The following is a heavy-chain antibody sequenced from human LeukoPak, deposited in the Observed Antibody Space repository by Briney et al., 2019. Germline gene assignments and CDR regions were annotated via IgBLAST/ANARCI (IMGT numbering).Heavy chain of an antibody. CDR1: GGSISSYY. J-gene: IGHJ5*02. Sequence: SETLSLTCTVSGGSISSYYWSWIRQPPGKGLEWIGYISCSGSTNFNPSLKSRVTISVDTSKNQFSLKLSSVTAADTAVYYCAREGTAGTNLNWFDPWGQGTLVTVSS. D-gene: IGHD1-1*01. V-gene: IGHV4-59*01. CDR2: ISCSGST. CDR3: AREGTAGTNLNWFDP.